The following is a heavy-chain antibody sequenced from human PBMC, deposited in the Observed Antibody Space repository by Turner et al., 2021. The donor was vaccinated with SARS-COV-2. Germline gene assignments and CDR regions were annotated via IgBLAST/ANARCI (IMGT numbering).Heavy chain of an antibody. CDR1: GFPFSGSA. J-gene: IGHJ4*02. D-gene: IGHD3-10*01. Sequence: VQLVESGGGLVQPGGALKLSCAASGFPFSGSAMHWVRQAPGKGLEWVAVISYDGSNKYYADSVKGRFTISRDNSKNTLYLQMNSLRAEDTAVYYCAKDGAPFLLYFGEPTFYFDYWGQGTLVTVSS. V-gene: IGHV3-30*04. CDR2: ISYDGSNK. CDR3: AKDGAPFLLYFGEPTFYFDY.